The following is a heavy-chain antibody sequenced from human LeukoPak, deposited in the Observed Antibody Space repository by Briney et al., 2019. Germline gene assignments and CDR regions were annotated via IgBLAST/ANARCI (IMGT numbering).Heavy chain of an antibody. Sequence: SVKVSCKASGFTFTSSAMQWVRQARGQRLEWIGWIVVGRGNTNYAQKFQERVTITRDMSTSTAYMELSSLRSEDTAVYYCAATPYYYDSSGYYPLDYWGQGTLVTVSS. D-gene: IGHD3-22*01. V-gene: IGHV1-58*02. CDR3: AATPYYYDSSGYYPLDY. CDR2: IVVGRGNT. J-gene: IGHJ4*02. CDR1: GFTFTSSA.